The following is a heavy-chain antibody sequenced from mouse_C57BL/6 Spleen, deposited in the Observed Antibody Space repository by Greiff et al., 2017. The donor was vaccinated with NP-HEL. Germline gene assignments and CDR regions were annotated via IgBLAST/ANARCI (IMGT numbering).Heavy chain of an antibody. V-gene: IGHV1-50*01. CDR2: IDPSDSYT. CDR1: GYTFTSYW. J-gene: IGHJ2*01. CDR3: AMKDY. Sequence: QVQLQQSGAELVKPGASVKLSCKASGYTFTSYWMQWVKQRPGQGLEWIGEIDPSDSYTNYNQKFKGKATLTVDTSSSTAYMQLSSLTSEDSAVYYCAMKDYWGQGTTLTVSS.